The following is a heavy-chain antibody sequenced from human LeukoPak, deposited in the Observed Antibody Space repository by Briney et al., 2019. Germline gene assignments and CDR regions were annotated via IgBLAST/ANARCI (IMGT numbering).Heavy chain of an antibody. CDR2: ISHDGSNK. J-gene: IGHJ4*02. D-gene: IGHD6-13*01. CDR3: AKEVYKQLAAAGLDY. CDR1: GFTFSSYG. V-gene: IGHV3-30*18. Sequence: PGRSLRLSCAASGFTFSSYGMHWVRQAPGKGLEWVAVISHDGSNKYYADSVKGRFTISRDNSKNTLYLQMNSLRAEDTAVYYCAKEVYKQLAAAGLDYWGQGTLVTVSS.